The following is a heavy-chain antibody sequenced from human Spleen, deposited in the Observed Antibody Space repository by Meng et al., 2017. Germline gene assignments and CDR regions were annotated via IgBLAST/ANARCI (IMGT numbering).Heavy chain of an antibody. Sequence: QLQLQESGPGLLKPSETLSLTCAVFGGSFSGYSWSWIRQPPGKGLEWIGEISHSGTTNYNPTLKSRVTLSLDTSRNQFTLKLSSVTAADTAVYHCLRGSGGSVWGQGTLVTVSS. CDR2: ISHSGTT. V-gene: IGHV4-34*01. D-gene: IGHD3-10*01. J-gene: IGHJ1*01. CDR1: GGSFSGYS. CDR3: LRGSGGSV.